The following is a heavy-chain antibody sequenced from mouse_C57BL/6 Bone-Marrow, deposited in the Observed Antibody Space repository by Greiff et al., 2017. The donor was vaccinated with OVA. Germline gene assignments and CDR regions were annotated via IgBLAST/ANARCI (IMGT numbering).Heavy chain of an antibody. Sequence: EVHLVESGGGLVQPGGSLKLSCAASGFTFSDYGMAWVRQAPRKGPEWVAFISNLAYSIYYADTVTGRFTISRENAKNTLYLEMSSLRSEDTAMYYCARQGIYDGYYPFDYWGQGTTLTVSS. CDR1: GFTFSDYG. V-gene: IGHV5-15*01. CDR2: ISNLAYSI. CDR3: ARQGIYDGYYPFDY. D-gene: IGHD2-3*01. J-gene: IGHJ2*01.